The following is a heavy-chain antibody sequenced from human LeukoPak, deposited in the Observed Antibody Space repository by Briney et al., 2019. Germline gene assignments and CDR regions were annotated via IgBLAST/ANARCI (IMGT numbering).Heavy chain of an antibody. J-gene: IGHJ3*02. D-gene: IGHD3-3*01. CDR3: ASSQYYDFWSGYSPGAFDI. CDR2: IIPILGTA. CDR1: GGTFSSYA. V-gene: IGHV1-69*01. Sequence: SVKVSCKASGGTFSSYAISWVRQAPGQGLEWMGGIIPILGTANYAQKFQGRVTITADESTSTAYMELSSLRSEDTAVYYCASSQYYDFWSGYSPGAFDIWGQGTMVTVSS.